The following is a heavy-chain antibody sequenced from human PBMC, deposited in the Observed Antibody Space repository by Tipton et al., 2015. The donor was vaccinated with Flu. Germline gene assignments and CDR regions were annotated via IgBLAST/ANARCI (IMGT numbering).Heavy chain of an antibody. Sequence: TLSLTCSVSGDSIASNYFWAWIRQPPGKGLEWIGNVHQTGNSYYNPSLMSRVTIAVDRPKNQFSLRLTSVSAADTAVYYCARDQGFGGGLAYDYYAMDVWGQGTTVTISS. J-gene: IGHJ6*02. CDR2: VHQTGNS. D-gene: IGHD3-10*01. CDR3: ARDQGFGGGLAYDYYAMDV. V-gene: IGHV4-38-2*02. CDR1: GDSIASNYF.